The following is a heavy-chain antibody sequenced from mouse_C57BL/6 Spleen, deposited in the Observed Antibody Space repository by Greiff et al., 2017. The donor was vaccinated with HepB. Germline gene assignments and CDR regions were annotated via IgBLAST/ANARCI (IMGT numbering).Heavy chain of an antibody. CDR2: ISSGGDYI. CDR3: TRDHDYDDYYFDY. CDR1: GFTFSSYA. J-gene: IGHJ2*01. D-gene: IGHD2-4*01. Sequence: EVHLVESGEGLVKPGGSLKLSCAASGFTFSSYAMSWVRQTPEKRLEWVAYISSGGDYIYYADTVKGRFTISRDNARNTLYLQMSSLKSEDTAMYYCTRDHDYDDYYFDYWGQGTTLTVSS. V-gene: IGHV5-9-1*02.